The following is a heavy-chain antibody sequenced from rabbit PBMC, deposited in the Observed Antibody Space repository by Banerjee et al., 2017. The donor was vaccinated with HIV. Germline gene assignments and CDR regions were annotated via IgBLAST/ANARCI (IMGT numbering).Heavy chain of an antibody. J-gene: IGHJ4*01. CDR3: ARDLAGVIGWNFDL. D-gene: IGHD4-1*01. CDR2: INSSSRNV. V-gene: IGHV1S40*01. Sequence: QSLEESGGDLVKPGASLTLTCTASGFDFSSNTMCWVRQAPGKGLEWIGCINSSSRNVVYASWATGRFTISKTSSTTVTLQMTSLTAADTATYLCARDLAGVIGWNFDLWGPGTLVTVS. CDR1: GFDFSSNT.